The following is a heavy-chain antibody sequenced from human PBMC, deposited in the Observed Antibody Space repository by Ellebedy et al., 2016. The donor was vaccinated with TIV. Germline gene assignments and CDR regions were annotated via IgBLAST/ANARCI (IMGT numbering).Heavy chain of an antibody. J-gene: IGHJ6*02. CDR3: ARGVGQYCSGGSCNRHYYYYGMDV. CDR1: GGSIDSNY. D-gene: IGHD2-15*01. Sequence: MPSETLSLTCTVSGGSIDSNYWSWIRQPPGKGLEWIGYIHYSGSISYNPSLRSRVTISLERPKNRFSLRLSSVTAADTAVYYWARGVGQYCSGGSCNRHYYYYGMDVWGHGTTVTVS. CDR2: IHYSGSI. V-gene: IGHV4-59*01.